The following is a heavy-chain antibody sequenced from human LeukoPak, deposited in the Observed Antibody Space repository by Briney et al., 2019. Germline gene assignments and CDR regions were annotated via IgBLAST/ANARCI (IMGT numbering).Heavy chain of an antibody. Sequence: PGGSLRLSCAAAGFTFSSYAMSWVRQAPGEGLEWVSAISGSGDSTYYADSVKGRFTISRDNSKNTLYLQMSSVRGEDTAVYYCAKGTNEETKVYNYWGQGALVTVSS. CDR2: ISGSGDST. CDR1: GFTFSSYA. CDR3: AKGTNEETKVYNY. D-gene: IGHD3-10*01. J-gene: IGHJ4*02. V-gene: IGHV3-23*01.